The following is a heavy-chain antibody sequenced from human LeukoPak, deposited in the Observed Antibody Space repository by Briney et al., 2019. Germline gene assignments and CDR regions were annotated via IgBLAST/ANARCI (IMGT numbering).Heavy chain of an antibody. D-gene: IGHD5-18*01. CDR1: GGSFSGYY. CDR3: ARDPGYSYPVDV. CDR2: INHSGST. V-gene: IGHV4-34*01. J-gene: IGHJ6*04. Sequence: SETLSLTCAVYGGSFSGYYWSWIRQPPGKGLEWIGEINHSGSTNYNPSLKSRVTISVDTSKNQFSLKLSSVTAADTAVYYCARDPGYSYPVDVWGKGTTVTVSS.